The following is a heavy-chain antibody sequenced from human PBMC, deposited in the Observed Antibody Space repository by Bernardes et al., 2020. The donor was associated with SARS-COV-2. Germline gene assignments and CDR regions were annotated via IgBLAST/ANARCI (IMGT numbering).Heavy chain of an antibody. CDR2: INHSGSS. D-gene: IGHD3-3*01. J-gene: IGHJ5*02. CDR3: ARGASFGFLSAYYFGRGGPFEP. V-gene: IGHV4-34*01. Sequence: SETLSLTCAVYGGSFSSHYWAWIRQPPGRGLEWVGEINHSGSSTYNPSLKSRVTLSVDTSKMQFSLKLNSVNAADMAVYYCARGASFGFLSAYYFGRGGPFEPWGQGVLVTVDS. CDR1: GGSFSSHY.